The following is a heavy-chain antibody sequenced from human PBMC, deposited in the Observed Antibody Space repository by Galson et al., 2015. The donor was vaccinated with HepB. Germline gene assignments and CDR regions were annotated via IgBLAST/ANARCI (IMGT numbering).Heavy chain of an antibody. D-gene: IGHD5-12*01. CDR1: GFTFSSYA. J-gene: IGHJ4*02. V-gene: IGHV3-23*01. Sequence: SLRLSCAASGFTFSSYAMSWVRQAPGKGLEWVSTISGSGGSTYYADSVKGRFTISRDNSKNTLYLQMNSLRAEDTAVYYCAKGRRGYDGYYFDYWGQGTLVTVSS. CDR2: ISGSGGST. CDR3: AKGRRGYDGYYFDY.